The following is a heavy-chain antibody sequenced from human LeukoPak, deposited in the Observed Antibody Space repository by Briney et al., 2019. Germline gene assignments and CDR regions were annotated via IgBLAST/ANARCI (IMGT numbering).Heavy chain of an antibody. CDR3: ARGLAVADPRYYFDY. J-gene: IGHJ4*02. Sequence: PGGSLRLSCAASGFTFSSYWMSWVRQAPGKGLEWVANIKQDGSEKYYVDSVKGRFTISRDNAKNSLYLQMNSLRAEDTAVYYCARGLAVADPRYYFDYWGQGTLVTVSS. CDR2: IKQDGSEK. CDR1: GFTFSSYW. V-gene: IGHV3-7*04. D-gene: IGHD6-19*01.